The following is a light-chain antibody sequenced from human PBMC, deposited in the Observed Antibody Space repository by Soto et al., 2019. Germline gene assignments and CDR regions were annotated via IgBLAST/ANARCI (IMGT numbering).Light chain of an antibody. CDR1: QPVSSY. J-gene: IGKJ5*01. CDR3: QHRKNRPLT. Sequence: LMTQSPDSVYVASGERATLSCRAIQPVSSYLLWYQQKPGQAPSRLIYDASNRASGTPARFSGNGCETDGTINISSREPEDSVVYYCQHRKNRPLTFGQGTRREIK. V-gene: IGKV3-11*01. CDR2: DAS.